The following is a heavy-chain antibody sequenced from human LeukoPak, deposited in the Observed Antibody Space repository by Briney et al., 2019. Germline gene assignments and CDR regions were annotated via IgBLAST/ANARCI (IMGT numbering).Heavy chain of an antibody. V-gene: IGHV1-2*02. CDR2: INPNSGGT. CDR1: GYTFTGYY. J-gene: IGHJ6*02. D-gene: IGHD1-7*01. CDR3: ARDETFGELPLPFYYYYGMDV. Sequence: GASVKVSCKASGYTFTGYYMHWVRQAPGQGLEWMGWINPNSGGTNYAQKFQGRVTMTRDTSISTAYMELSRLRSDDTAVYYCARDETFGELPLPFYYYYGMDVWGQGTTVTVSS.